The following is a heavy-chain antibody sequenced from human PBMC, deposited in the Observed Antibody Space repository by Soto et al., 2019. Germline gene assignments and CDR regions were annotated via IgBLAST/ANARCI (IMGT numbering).Heavy chain of an antibody. CDR1: GGTFSSYS. Sequence: QVQLVQSGAEVKKPGSSVKVSCKASGGTFSSYSINWVRQAPGQGLEWMGEIIPIFGTANYAQKFQGRVTITADESTSTADMELSSLRSEDTAVYSCARDGGRHSGGIDYWGQGTRVNVSS. J-gene: IGHJ4*02. CDR2: IIPIFGTA. V-gene: IGHV1-69*01. D-gene: IGHD3-16*01. CDR3: ARDGGRHSGGIDY.